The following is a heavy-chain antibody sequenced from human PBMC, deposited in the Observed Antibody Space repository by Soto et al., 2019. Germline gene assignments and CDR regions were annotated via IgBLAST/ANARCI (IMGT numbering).Heavy chain of an antibody. V-gene: IGHV3-48*01. J-gene: IGHJ4*02. CDR1: GFTFSSYS. CDR2: IGSSSTTI. Sequence: GGSLRLSYAASGFTFSSYSVNWVRQAPGKGLEWLSYIGSSSTTIYYADSVKGRFIISRDNAKNSLYLQMNSLRPEDTAVYYCAREQQLAFDNWGQGTRVTVSS. CDR3: AREQQLAFDN. D-gene: IGHD6-13*01.